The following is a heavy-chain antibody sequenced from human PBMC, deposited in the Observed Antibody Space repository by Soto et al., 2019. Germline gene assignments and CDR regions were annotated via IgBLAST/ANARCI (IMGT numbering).Heavy chain of an antibody. J-gene: IGHJ6*02. CDR3: VRNRDLHPAGANNSYILDV. CDR2: IMPIFATP. V-gene: IGHV1-69*12. CDR1: GGTFSTSA. D-gene: IGHD1-1*01. Sequence: QVQLMQSGAEVKKPGSSVKVSCKASGGTFSTSAISWVRQAPGEGLEWVGGIMPIFATPDYAQKFQGRVTISADESTTTAYPEMTSPPPAGTAVYYSVRNRDLHPAGANNSYILDVRGQGPALTVPS.